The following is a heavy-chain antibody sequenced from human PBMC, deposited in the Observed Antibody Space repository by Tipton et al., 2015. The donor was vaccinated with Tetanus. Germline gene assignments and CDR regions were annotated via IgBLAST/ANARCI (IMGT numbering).Heavy chain of an antibody. CDR3: ARGITDGYNRRLDY. J-gene: IGHJ4*02. CDR2: ISNGNP. V-gene: IGHV4-4*07. Sequence: GLVKPSETLSLTCTVSRGPISSYYWSWIRQPVGKGLEWIGHISNGNPDYSPSLKNRVTLSVDTSKNEFSLKLHSVTAADTAVYYCARGITDGYNRRLDYWGQGTLVAVSP. CDR1: RGPISSYY. D-gene: IGHD5-24*01.